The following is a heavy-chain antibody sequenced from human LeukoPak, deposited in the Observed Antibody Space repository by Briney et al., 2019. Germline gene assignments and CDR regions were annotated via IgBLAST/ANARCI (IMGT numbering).Heavy chain of an antibody. V-gene: IGHV3-23*01. CDR2: ISGSGDNT. CDR3: AKGSYYDSSGSFYFDY. D-gene: IGHD3-22*01. J-gene: IGHJ4*02. CDR1: GFTFSSYA. Sequence: GGSLRLSCAASGFTFSSYAMSWVRQAPRKGLEWVSGISGSGDNTYYADSVKGRFTISRDNSKNTLHVQVNSLGTEDTAAYYCAKGSYYDSSGSFYFDYWGQGTLVTVSS.